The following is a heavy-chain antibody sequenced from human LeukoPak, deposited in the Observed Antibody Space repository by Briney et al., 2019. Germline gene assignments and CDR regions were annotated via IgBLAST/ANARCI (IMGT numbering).Heavy chain of an antibody. V-gene: IGHV1-8*01. J-gene: IGHJ5*02. CDR3: ARVYSSSWKRLFNWFDP. CDR2: MNPNSGNT. D-gene: IGHD6-13*01. CDR1: GYTFTSYD. Sequence: ASVKVSCKASGYTFTSYDLNWVRQATGQGLEWMGWMNPNSGNTGYAQKFQGRVTMTRNTSISTAYMELSSLRSEDTAVYYCARVYSSSWKRLFNWFDPWGQGTLVTVSS.